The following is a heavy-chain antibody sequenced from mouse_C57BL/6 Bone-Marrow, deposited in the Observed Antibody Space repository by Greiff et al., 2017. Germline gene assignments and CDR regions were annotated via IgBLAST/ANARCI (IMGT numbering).Heavy chain of an antibody. D-gene: IGHD1-1*01. V-gene: IGHV1-85*01. CDR1: GYTFTSYD. CDR2: IYPRDGST. J-gene: IGHJ1*03. Sequence: QVQLKQSGPELVKPGASVKLSCKASGYTFTSYDINWVKQRPGQGLEWIGWIYPRDGSTKYNEKFKGKATLTVDTSSSTAYMGLHSLTSEDSAVYFCARLEFDGSSGDWYFDVWGTGTTVTGSS. CDR3: ARLEFDGSSGDWYFDV.